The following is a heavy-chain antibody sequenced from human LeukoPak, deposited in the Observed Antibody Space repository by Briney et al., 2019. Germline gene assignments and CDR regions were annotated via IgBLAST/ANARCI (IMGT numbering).Heavy chain of an antibody. CDR2: MNPNSGNT. D-gene: IGHD3-10*01. J-gene: IGHJ4*02. CDR3: ARGRDLWFGEPLDY. CDR1: GYTFTSYD. V-gene: IGHV1-8*01. Sequence: ASVKVSCKASGYTFTSYDINWVRQATGQGLEWMGWMNPNSGNTGYAQKFQGRVTMTRNTSISTAYMELSSLRSEDTAVYYCARGRDLWFGEPLDYWGQGILVTVSS.